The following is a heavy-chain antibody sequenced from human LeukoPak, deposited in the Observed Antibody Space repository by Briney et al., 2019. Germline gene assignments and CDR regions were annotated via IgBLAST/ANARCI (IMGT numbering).Heavy chain of an antibody. D-gene: IGHD3-16*01. CDR2: INPNSGGT. CDR3: ARDDDYVWGSYKSYSAVACDY. Sequence: ASVKVSCKVSGYTFTGYYMHWVRQAPGQGLEWMGWINPNSGGTNYAQKFQGRVTMTRDTSISTAYMELRSLRSDDTAVYYCARDDDYVWGSYKSYSAVACDYWGQGTLVTVSS. CDR1: GYTFTGYY. V-gene: IGHV1-2*02. J-gene: IGHJ4*02.